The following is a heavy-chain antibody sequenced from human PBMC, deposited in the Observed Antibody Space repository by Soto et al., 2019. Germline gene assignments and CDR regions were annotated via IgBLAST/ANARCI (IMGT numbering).Heavy chain of an antibody. D-gene: IGHD6-19*01. Sequence: ASVTVSCQASGYTYTSYGISWVRQAPGQGLEWMGWISAYNGNTNYAQKLQGRVTMTTDTSTSTAYMELRSLRSDDTAVYYCARVWRWLVLDYWGQGTLVPSPQ. CDR2: ISAYNGNT. CDR1: GYTYTSYG. J-gene: IGHJ4*02. CDR3: ARVWRWLVLDY. V-gene: IGHV1-18*01.